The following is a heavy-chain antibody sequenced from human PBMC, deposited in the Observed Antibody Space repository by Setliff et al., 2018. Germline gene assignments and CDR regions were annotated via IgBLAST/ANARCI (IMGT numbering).Heavy chain of an antibody. CDR2: TIPTLPLP. CDR1: GGTFA. D-gene: IGHD1-7*01. CDR3: ARNAITGTTRKYYYYMDV. Sequence: GASVKVSCKASGGTFAITWVRQAPGQGLEWMGGTIPTLPLPNYAVKFQGRITITADKSTSTAYMELSSLRSDDTAAYYCARNAITGTTRKYYYYMDVWGQGTTVTVSS. V-gene: IGHV1-69*10. J-gene: IGHJ6*03.